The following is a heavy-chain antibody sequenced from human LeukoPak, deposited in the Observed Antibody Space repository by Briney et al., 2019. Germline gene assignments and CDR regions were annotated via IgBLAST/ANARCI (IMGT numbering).Heavy chain of an antibody. V-gene: IGHV3-23*01. CDR3: AKGDCASGSCYFDD. D-gene: IGHD2-8*01. CDR2: LSDTGDSR. J-gene: IGHJ4*02. CDR1: GFTLSKHP. Sequence: GGSLRLSCAASGFTLSKHPMYWVRQAPGKGLEWVSSLSDTGDSRHYADSVKGRFTISRDSARSALYLQMNSLRAEDTAVYYCAKGDCASGSCYFDDWDQGSQVTVSS.